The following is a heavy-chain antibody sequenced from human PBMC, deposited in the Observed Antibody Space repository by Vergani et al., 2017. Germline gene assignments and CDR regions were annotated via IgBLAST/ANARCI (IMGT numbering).Heavy chain of an antibody. V-gene: IGHV4-59*01. CDR3: ARGGLMRRGGDFFDC. Sequence: QVQLQESGPGLLKPSETLSLTCTVSGGSISSYYWSWIRQPPGKGLEWIGYIYYSGSTNYNPSLKSRVTISVDTSKNQFSLKLSSVTAADTAVYYCARGGLMRRGGDFFDCWGQGTLVTVSS. D-gene: IGHD2-8*01. J-gene: IGHJ4*02. CDR1: GGSISSYY. CDR2: IYYSGST.